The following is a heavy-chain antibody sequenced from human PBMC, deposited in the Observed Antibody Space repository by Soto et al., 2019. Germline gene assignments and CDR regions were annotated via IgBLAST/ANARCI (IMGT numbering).Heavy chain of an antibody. CDR1: GGSITNYY. V-gene: IGHV4-59*08. D-gene: IGHD3-10*01. CDR3: ARHGFGPLHGLVDV. Sequence: QVQLQESGPGLVKPSETLSLTCTVSGGSITNYYCSWFRQPPGKGLEWIGYINYDGYSAYNLSLKRRVTLSMDASMTQCSLMLESVTATDTAVYYCARHGFGPLHGLVDVWGPGTTVIVSS. CDR2: INYDGYS. J-gene: IGHJ6*02.